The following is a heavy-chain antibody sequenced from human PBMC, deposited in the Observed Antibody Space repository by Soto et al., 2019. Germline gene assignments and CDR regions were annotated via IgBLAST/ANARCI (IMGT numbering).Heavy chain of an antibody. CDR1: GYSFTSYW. V-gene: IGHV5-51*01. CDR3: ARHTYYYDSSGYPFGYFDY. J-gene: IGHJ4*02. CDR2: IYPGDSDT. Sequence: PGESLKISCQGSGYSFTSYWIGWVRQMPGKGLEWMGIIYPGDSDTRYSPSFQGQVTISADKSISTAYLQWSSLKASDTAMYYCARHTYYYDSSGYPFGYFDYWGQGTLVTVSS. D-gene: IGHD3-22*01.